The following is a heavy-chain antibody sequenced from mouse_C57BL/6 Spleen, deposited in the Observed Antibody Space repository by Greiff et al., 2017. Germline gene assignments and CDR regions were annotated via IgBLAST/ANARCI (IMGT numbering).Heavy chain of an antibody. CDR3: ARGGDYYGSRDAMDY. V-gene: IGHV3-1*01. D-gene: IGHD1-1*01. J-gene: IGHJ4*01. CDR1: GYSITSGYD. Sequence: EVKLLESGPGMVKPSQSLSLTCTVTGYSITSGYDWHWIRHFPGNKLEWMGYISYSGSTNYNPSLKSRISITHDTSKNHFFLKLNSVTTEDTATYYCARGGDYYGSRDAMDYWGQGTSVTVSS. CDR2: ISYSGST.